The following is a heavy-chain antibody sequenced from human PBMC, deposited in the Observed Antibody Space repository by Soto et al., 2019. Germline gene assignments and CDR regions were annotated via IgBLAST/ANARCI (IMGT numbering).Heavy chain of an antibody. J-gene: IGHJ5*02. D-gene: IGHD2-8*01. Sequence: PSENLSLTCTVSGGSISSSSYYWGWIRQPPGKGLEWIGSIYYSGSTYYNPSLKSRVTISVDTSKNQFSLKLSSVTAADTAVYYCARHTSHFRLMVYAPPFGFDPWGQGTLVTVPQ. CDR3: ARHTSHFRLMVYAPPFGFDP. V-gene: IGHV4-39*01. CDR2: IYYSGST. CDR1: GGSISSSSYY.